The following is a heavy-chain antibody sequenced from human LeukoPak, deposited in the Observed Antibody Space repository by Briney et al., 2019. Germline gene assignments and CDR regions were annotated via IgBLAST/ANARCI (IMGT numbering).Heavy chain of an antibody. Sequence: SGGSLRLSCAVSGFTFSGYRVYWVRQAPGKGLEWVSYISSSSSTISYADSVKGRFTVSRDNAKNSLYLQMNSLRDEDTAVYFCATGGYFGGATCYDYWGQGTLVTVSS. CDR2: ISSSSSTI. J-gene: IGHJ4*02. CDR3: ATGGYFGGATCYDY. CDR1: GFTFSGYR. V-gene: IGHV3-48*02. D-gene: IGHD2-21*01.